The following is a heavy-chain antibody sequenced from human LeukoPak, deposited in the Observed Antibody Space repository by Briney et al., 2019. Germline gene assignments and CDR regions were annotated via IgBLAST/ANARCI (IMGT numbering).Heavy chain of an antibody. CDR2: IYYSGST. D-gene: IGHD2-15*01. CDR3: ARDSPYCSGGSCYPDVFDF. Sequence: SETLSLTCTVSGGSISSNSYYWGWIRQPPGKGLQWIGSIYYSGSTYYNPSLKSRVTISLHTSNNEFSLKLNSVTAADTAVYYCARDSPYCSGGSCYPDVFDFWGLGTMVTVSS. V-gene: IGHV4-39*07. J-gene: IGHJ3*01. CDR1: GGSISSNSYY.